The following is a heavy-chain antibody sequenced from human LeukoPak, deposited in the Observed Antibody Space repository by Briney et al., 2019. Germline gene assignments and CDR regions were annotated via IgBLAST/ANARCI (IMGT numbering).Heavy chain of an antibody. CDR2: ISSSSSTI. Sequence: GGSLRLSCAASGFTFSSYSMNWVRQAPGKGLEWVSYISSSSSTIYYADSVKGRFTISRDNAKNSLYLQMNSLRAEDTAVYYCARDSSGWYDAFDIWGQGTMVTVSS. J-gene: IGHJ3*02. CDR3: ARDSSGWYDAFDI. D-gene: IGHD6-19*01. V-gene: IGHV3-48*01. CDR1: GFTFSSYS.